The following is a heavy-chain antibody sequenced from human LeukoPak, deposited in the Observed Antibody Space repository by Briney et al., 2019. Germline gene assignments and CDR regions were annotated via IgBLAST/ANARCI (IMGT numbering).Heavy chain of an antibody. V-gene: IGHV1-46*01. D-gene: IGHD3-10*01. CDR2: INPSGGST. Sequence: ASVKVSCKASGYTFTSYYMHWVRQAPGQGLEWMGIINPSGGSTSYAQKFQGRVTITTDESTSTAYMELSSLRSEDTAVYYCARDLTMVRGVTTRGFDPWGQGTLVTVSS. J-gene: IGHJ5*02. CDR3: ARDLTMVRGVTTRGFDP. CDR1: GYTFTSYY.